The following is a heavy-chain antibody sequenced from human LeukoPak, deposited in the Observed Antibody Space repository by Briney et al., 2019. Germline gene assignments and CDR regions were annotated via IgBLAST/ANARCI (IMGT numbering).Heavy chain of an antibody. J-gene: IGHJ5*02. Sequence: GGSLRLSCAASGITFGNNWMHWVRQGPGKGLVWISRINSDGGGAIYADSVKGRFTVSRDNAKNTLCLQMNSLRAEDTAVYYCARDVPHNWFDTWGQGTLVTVSS. CDR1: GITFGNNW. CDR2: INSDGGGA. CDR3: ARDVPHNWFDT. V-gene: IGHV3-74*01.